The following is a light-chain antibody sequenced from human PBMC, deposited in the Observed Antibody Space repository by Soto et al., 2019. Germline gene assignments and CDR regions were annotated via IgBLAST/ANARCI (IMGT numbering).Light chain of an antibody. CDR1: QPINDY. V-gene: IGKV1-39*01. CDR3: QQTYTTPPET. CDR2: SAS. Sequence: DIHITQSPSSLSASVGDRVAITCRASQPINDYLNWYRQAPGKAPTLLIYSASSLRSGVPSRFSGRGYGTNFTLIISSLQPEDFATYYCQQTYTTPPETFGPGTKVDIK. J-gene: IGKJ3*01.